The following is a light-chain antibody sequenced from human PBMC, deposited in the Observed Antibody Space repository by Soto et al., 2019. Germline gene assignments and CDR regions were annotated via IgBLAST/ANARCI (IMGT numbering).Light chain of an antibody. J-gene: IGKJ5*01. CDR2: WAS. V-gene: IGKV4-1*01. CDR1: QSVLSSSNNKNY. Sequence: DFGMTQSPDSLAVSLGEGATINCKCSQSVLSSSNNKNYLAWFQQKPGQPPKLLIYWASTRKSGVPDRFIGSGSGTDFTLTITNLQAEDVAVYYCQQYHSDPIAFGQGTRLEI. CDR3: QQYHSDPIA.